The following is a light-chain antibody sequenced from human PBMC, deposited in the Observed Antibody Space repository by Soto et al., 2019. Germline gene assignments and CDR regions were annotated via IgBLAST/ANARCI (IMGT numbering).Light chain of an antibody. J-gene: IGKJ1*01. CDR2: QAS. V-gene: IGKV1-5*03. CDR1: QSTSSY. CDR3: QQYNSYSPT. Sequence: DIQMTQSPSTLSSSVGDRVTITCRASQSTSSYLAWYQQKPGKAPKLLIYQASSLETGVPSRFSGSGSGTEFSLTISSLQPDDFATYYCQQYNSYSPTFGQGTKVDIK.